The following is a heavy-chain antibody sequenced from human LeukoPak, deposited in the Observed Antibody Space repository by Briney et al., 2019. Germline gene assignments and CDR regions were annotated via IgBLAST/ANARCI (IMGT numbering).Heavy chain of an antibody. V-gene: IGHV4-59*08. D-gene: IGHD5-12*01. CDR1: GGSISSYY. J-gene: IGHJ3*02. Sequence: TSETLSLTCTVSGGSISSYYWSWIRQPPGKGLEWIGYIYYSGHTYYNPSLNSRVTISVDSSKNHFSLELNSVIAADTAVYYCARQVATKGEWAFDIWGQGTLVTVSS. CDR2: IYYSGHT. CDR3: ARQVATKGEWAFDI.